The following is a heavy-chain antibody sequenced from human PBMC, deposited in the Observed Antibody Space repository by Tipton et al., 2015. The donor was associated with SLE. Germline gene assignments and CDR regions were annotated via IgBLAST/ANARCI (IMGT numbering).Heavy chain of an antibody. V-gene: IGHV3-23*01. CDR1: GFTFNSYA. D-gene: IGHD3-3*01. CDR3: AKGRRITIFGVVGEAFDL. Sequence: SLRLSCAASGFTFNSYAMSWVRQAPGKGLEWVSGISGSGRDTYYADSVKGRFTISRDNSKNTLYLQMNSLRVEDTAVYYCAKGRRITIFGVVGEAFDLWGQGTVVSVSS. CDR2: ISGSGRDT. J-gene: IGHJ3*01.